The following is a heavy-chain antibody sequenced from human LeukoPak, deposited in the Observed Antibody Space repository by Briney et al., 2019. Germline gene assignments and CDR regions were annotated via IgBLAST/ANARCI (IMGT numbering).Heavy chain of an antibody. V-gene: IGHV4-39*01. CDR1: GGSISSSSYY. D-gene: IGHD2-15*01. J-gene: IGHJ4*02. Sequence: PSETLSLTCTVSGGSISSSSYYWGWIRQPPGKGLEWIGSIYYTGSTYYNASLKSRVTISVDTSNNQFSLKLSCVNAADTAVYYCARGSQSLGYCSGGSCRAKIFDYWGQGTLVTVSS. CDR3: ARGSQSLGYCSGGSCRAKIFDY. CDR2: IYYTGST.